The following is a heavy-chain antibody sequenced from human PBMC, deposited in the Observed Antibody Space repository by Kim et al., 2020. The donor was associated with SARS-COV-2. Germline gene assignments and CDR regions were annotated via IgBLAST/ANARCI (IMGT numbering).Heavy chain of an antibody. CDR1: GYTFTSYG. CDR3: AGEGGITIFGVVIQPGGYFDY. J-gene: IGHJ4*02. D-gene: IGHD3-3*01. V-gene: IGHV1-18*01. CDR2: ISAYNGNT. Sequence: ASVKVSCKASGYTFTSYGISWVRQAPGQGLEWMGWISAYNGNTNYAQTLQGRVTMTTDTSTSTAYMVRRSLRSDDTAVYYCAGEGGITIFGVVIQPGGYFDYWGQGTLVTVSS.